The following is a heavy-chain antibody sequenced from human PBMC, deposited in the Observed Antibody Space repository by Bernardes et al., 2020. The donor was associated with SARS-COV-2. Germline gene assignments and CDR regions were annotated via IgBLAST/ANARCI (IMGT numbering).Heavy chain of an antibody. Sequence: GGSLRLSCAASGFTFSSYSMNWVRQAPGKGLEWVSYISSSSGTIYYADSVKGRFTISRDNARNSLYLQMNSLRAEDTAVYFCARDSPDYRDYLRYFDYWGQGTLVTVSS. J-gene: IGHJ4*02. CDR2: ISSSSGTI. CDR3: ARDSPDYRDYLRYFDY. CDR1: GFTFSSYS. V-gene: IGHV3-48*01. D-gene: IGHD4-17*01.